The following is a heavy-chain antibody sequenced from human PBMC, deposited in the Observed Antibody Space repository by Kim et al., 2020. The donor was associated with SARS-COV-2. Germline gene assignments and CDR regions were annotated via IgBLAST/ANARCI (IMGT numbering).Heavy chain of an antibody. J-gene: IGHJ6*02. Sequence: SETLSLTCAVYGGSFSGYYWSWIRQPPGKGLEWMGEIIYSGNTNYNPAPKSRVTISLDTSKSQSSLRLNSVTAADTAVYYCARGLKGVVIMYHYYAMDVWGQGTTVTVSS. D-gene: IGHD3-16*01. V-gene: IGHV4-34*01. CDR3: ARGLKGVVIMYHYYAMDV. CDR1: GGSFSGYY. CDR2: IIYSGNT.